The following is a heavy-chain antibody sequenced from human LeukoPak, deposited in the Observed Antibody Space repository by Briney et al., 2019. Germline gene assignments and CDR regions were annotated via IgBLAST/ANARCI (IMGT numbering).Heavy chain of an antibody. V-gene: IGHV1-69*13. CDR2: IIPIFGTA. D-gene: IGHD6-13*01. CDR1: GGTFSSYA. Sequence: SVKVSCKASGGTFSSYAISWVRQAPGQGLEWMGGIIPIFGTANYAQKFQGRVTITADVSTSTAYMELSSLRSEDTAVYYCARPQGQQLVRPHYYGMDVWGQGTTVTVSS. CDR3: ARPQGQQLVRPHYYGMDV. J-gene: IGHJ6*02.